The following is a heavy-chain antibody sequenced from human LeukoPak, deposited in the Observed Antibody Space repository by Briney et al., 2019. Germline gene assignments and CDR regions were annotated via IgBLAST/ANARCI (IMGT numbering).Heavy chain of an antibody. CDR3: ATDYGSGSSYYWAY. D-gene: IGHD3-10*01. V-gene: IGHV1-24*01. CDR2: FDPEDGET. CDR1: GYTLTELS. Sequence: GASVKVSCKVSGYTLTELSMHWVRQAPGKGLEWMGGFDPEDGETIYAQKFQGRVTMTEDTSTDTAYMEPSSLRSEDTAVYYCATDYGSGSSYYWAYWGQGTLVTVSS. J-gene: IGHJ4*02.